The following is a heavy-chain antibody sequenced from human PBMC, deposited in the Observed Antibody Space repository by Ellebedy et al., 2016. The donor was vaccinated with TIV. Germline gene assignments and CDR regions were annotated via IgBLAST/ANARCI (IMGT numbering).Heavy chain of an antibody. J-gene: IGHJ4*02. CDR3: AKWPAARPDPDY. CDR1: GFSFSGYW. D-gene: IGHD6-6*01. V-gene: IGHV3-74*01. CDR2: IVGDGSDT. Sequence: ETLSLTCAASGFSFSGYWMHWVRQAPGKGLLWVSRIVGDGSDTKYAESVKGRFTISRDNAKNTLYLQMNSLRAEDTAVYYCAKWPAARPDPDYWGQGTLVTVSS.